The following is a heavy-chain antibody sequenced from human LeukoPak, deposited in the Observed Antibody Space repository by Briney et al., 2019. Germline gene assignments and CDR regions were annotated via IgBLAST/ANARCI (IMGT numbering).Heavy chain of an antibody. D-gene: IGHD5-18*01. CDR1: GGSISSSSHY. CDR2: IYYSGYT. Sequence: SATLSLTCTVSGGSISSSSHYWGWIRQPPGKGLEWIGSIYYSGYTYYNPSPKSRVTISVDTSKNQFSLKLRSVTAADTAVYYCARGGYSYGYMGYFDYWGQGTLVTVSS. CDR3: ARGGYSYGYMGYFDY. V-gene: IGHV4-39*01. J-gene: IGHJ4*02.